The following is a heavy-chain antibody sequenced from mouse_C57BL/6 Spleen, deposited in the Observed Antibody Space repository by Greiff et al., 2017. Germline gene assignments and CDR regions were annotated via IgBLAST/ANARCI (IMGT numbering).Heavy chain of an antibody. J-gene: IGHJ3*01. Sequence: VQLQQSGAELARPGASVKLSCKASGYTFTSYGISWVKQRTGQGLEWIGEIPPRSGNTYYNEKFKGKATLPADKSSSTAYMELRSLTSEDSAVYFGARGETGTVSFAYWGQGTLVTVSA. CDR1: GYTFTSYG. V-gene: IGHV1-81*01. CDR3: ARGETGTVSFAY. CDR2: IPPRSGNT. D-gene: IGHD4-1*01.